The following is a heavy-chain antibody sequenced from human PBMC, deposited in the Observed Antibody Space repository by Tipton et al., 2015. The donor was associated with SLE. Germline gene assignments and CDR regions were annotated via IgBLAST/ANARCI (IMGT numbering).Heavy chain of an antibody. CDR3: ARGEKEFGEYYFDY. D-gene: IGHD3-10*01. Sequence: TLSLTCTVSGGSISSYYWSWIRQPPGKGVEWSGYIYYSGSTNYNPPLKSRVTISVDTSKNQFSLKLSAVTAADTAVYYCARGEKEFGEYYFDYWGQGTLVTVSS. J-gene: IGHJ4*02. CDR1: GGSISSYY. V-gene: IGHV4-59*12. CDR2: IYYSGST.